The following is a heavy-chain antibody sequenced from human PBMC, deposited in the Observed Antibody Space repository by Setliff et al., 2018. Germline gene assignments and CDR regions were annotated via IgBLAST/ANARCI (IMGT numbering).Heavy chain of an antibody. Sequence: SETLSLTCTVSGGSISSSSYQWGWVRQTPGKGLEWIGSIYYSGTTNYNPSLKSRVTISVDTSKNQFSLKLSAVTAADTAVYFCAREDGPNYYYYYMDIWGKGATVTVSS. CDR3: AREDGPNYYYYYMDI. CDR1: GGSISSSSYQ. D-gene: IGHD2-8*01. CDR2: IYYSGTT. V-gene: IGHV4-39*07. J-gene: IGHJ6*03.